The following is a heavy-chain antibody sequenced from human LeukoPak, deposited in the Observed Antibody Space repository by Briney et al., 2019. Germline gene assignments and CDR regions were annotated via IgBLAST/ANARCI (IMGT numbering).Heavy chain of an antibody. CDR1: GFTFSSYA. CDR3: ARDRGDAFDI. J-gene: IGHJ3*02. V-gene: IGHV3-30-3*01. Sequence: GGSLRLSCAASGFTFSSYAMHWVRQAQGKGLEWVAVISYDGSNKYYADSVKGRFTISRDNSKNTLYLQMNSLRAEDTAVYYCARDRGDAFDIWGQGTMVTVSS. CDR2: ISYDGSNK.